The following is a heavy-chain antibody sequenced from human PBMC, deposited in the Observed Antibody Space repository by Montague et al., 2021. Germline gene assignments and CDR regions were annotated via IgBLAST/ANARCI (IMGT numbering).Heavy chain of an antibody. CDR3: VRDLNWAVDY. J-gene: IGHJ4*02. Sequence: SLRLSCAASGFTFSNYWMHWVRQAPGKGLLWVSRISPYGSWTNYADSVRGRFTISRDNTKNTLYLQMSSLRAGDTALYYCVRDLNWAVDYWGQGTLVTVSS. D-gene: IGHD7-27*01. CDR2: ISPYGSWT. CDR1: GFTFSNYW. V-gene: IGHV3-74*01.